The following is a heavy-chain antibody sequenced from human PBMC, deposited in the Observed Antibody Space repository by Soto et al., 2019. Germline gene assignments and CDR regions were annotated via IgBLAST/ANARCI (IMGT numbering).Heavy chain of an antibody. CDR1: GFTFSSYW. V-gene: IGHV3-74*01. CDR2: INSDGSST. D-gene: IGHD2-15*01. J-gene: IGHJ4*02. CDR3: AREVVAATPDFDY. Sequence: EVQLVESGGGLVQPGGSLRLSCAASGFTFSSYWMHWVRQAPGRGLVWVSRINSDGSSTSYADSVKGRFTISRDNAKNTLYLQMNSLRAEDTAVYYCAREVVAATPDFDYWGQGTLVTVSS.